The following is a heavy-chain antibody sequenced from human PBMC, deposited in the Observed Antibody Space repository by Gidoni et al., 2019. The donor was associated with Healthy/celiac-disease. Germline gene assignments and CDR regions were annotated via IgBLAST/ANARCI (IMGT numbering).Heavy chain of an antibody. CDR2: IWYDGSNK. CDR3: ARTDLTYYDFWSGYPDELYYYYYGMDV. D-gene: IGHD3-3*01. Sequence: QVQLVESGGGVVQPGRSLRLSCAASGFTFSSYGMHWVRQAPGKGLEWVAVIWYDGSNKYYADSVKGRFTISRDNSKNTLYLQMNSLRAEDTAVYYCARTDLTYYDFWSGYPDELYYYYYGMDVWGQGTTVTVSS. CDR1: GFTFSSYG. J-gene: IGHJ6*02. V-gene: IGHV3-33*01.